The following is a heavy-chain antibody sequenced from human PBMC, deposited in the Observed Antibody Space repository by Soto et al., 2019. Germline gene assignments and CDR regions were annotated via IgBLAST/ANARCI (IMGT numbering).Heavy chain of an antibody. J-gene: IGHJ6*02. CDR2: IIPILNSP. CDR3: AREAPYCTSATCPKFYDMDV. Sequence: QVQLVQSGAEVKKPGSSVKVSCKASGGTFGSYAITWVRRAPGQGLEGLGGIIPILNSPAYAQKFQARVVITADEITNTAYMELNSLRFDDTAVYDCAREAPYCTSATCPKFYDMDVWGQGTTVTVAS. CDR1: GGTFGSYA. V-gene: IGHV1-69*01. D-gene: IGHD2-2*01.